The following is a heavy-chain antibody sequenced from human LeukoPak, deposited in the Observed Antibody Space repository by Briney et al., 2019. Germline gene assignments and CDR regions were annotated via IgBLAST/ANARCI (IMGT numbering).Heavy chain of an antibody. J-gene: IGHJ4*02. D-gene: IGHD3-9*01. Sequence: SETLSPTCAVYGGSFSGYYWSWIRQPPGKGLEWIGEINHSGSTNYNPSLKSRVTISVDTSKNQFSLKLSSVTAADTAVYYCAREGEDILTGYQTHWGQGTLVTVSS. CDR2: INHSGST. CDR3: AREGEDILTGYQTH. CDR1: GGSFSGYY. V-gene: IGHV4-34*01.